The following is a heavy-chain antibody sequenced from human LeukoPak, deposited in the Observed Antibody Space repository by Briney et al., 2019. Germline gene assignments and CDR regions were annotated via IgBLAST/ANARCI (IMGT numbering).Heavy chain of an antibody. V-gene: IGHV3-23*01. D-gene: IGHD3-22*01. CDR3: AKDRGYYVDTGTINF. CDR2: ISGSGGST. Sequence: GGSLRLSCAASGFTFSSYAMSWVRQAPGKGLEWVSAISGSGGSTYYADSVKGRFTISRDNSKNTLYLQMNSLRAEDTAIYYCAKDRGYYVDTGTINFWGQGTLVTVSS. J-gene: IGHJ4*02. CDR1: GFTFSSYA.